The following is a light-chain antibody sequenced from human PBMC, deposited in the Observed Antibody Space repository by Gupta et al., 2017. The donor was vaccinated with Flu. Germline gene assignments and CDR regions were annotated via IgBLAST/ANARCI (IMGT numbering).Light chain of an antibody. CDR1: QSVSSN. Sequence: EILMTQSPATLSASPGERATLSCRASQSVSSNLAWYQQKPGQAPRLLIYGASTRAAGIPARFSGSGSGTEFTLTISSLQSEDFEVYYCQQYNKWPPWTFGQGTKVEIK. CDR2: GAS. CDR3: QQYNKWPPWT. J-gene: IGKJ1*01. V-gene: IGKV3-15*01.